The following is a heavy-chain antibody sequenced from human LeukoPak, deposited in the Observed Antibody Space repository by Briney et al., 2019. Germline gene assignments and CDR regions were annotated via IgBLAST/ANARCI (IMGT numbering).Heavy chain of an antibody. CDR1: GFTFSSHA. V-gene: IGHV3-23*01. D-gene: IGHD3-10*01. CDR3: AKAKVPHMVRGVADY. CDR2: ISGSGGST. J-gene: IGHJ4*02. Sequence: PGGSLRLSCAASGFTFSSHAMSWVRQAPGEGLEWVSAISGSGGSTYYADSVKGRFTISRDNSKNTLYLQTNSLRAEDTAVYYCAKAKVPHMVRGVADYWGQGTLVTVSS.